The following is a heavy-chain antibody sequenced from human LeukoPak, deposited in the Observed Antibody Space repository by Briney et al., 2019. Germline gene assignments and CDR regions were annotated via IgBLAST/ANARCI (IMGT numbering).Heavy chain of an antibody. CDR2: INSDGSST. CDR1: GFTFSSYW. J-gene: IGHJ4*02. CDR3: ARAGEAAILDY. V-gene: IGHV3-74*01. Sequence: PGGSLRLSCAASGFTFSSYWMHWVRQAPGKGLVWVSRINSDGSSTSYADSVKGRFTISRDNAKNTLYLQMNSLRAEDTAAYYCARAGEAAILDYWGQGTLVTVSS. D-gene: IGHD6-25*01.